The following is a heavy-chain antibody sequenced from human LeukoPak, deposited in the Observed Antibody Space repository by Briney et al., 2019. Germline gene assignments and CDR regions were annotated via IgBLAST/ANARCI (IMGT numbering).Heavy chain of an antibody. CDR1: GGSISSYY. CDR2: MKYDGSEK. D-gene: IGHD6-13*01. J-gene: IGHJ4*02. CDR3: ARDIEAAGLFFDY. Sequence: ETLSLTCTVSGGSISSYYWSWVRQAPGKGLEWVANMKYDGSEKDYVDSVKGRFTISRDNAKNSLYLQMNSLRAEDTAVYYCARDIEAAGLFFDYWGQGTLVTVST. V-gene: IGHV3-7*01.